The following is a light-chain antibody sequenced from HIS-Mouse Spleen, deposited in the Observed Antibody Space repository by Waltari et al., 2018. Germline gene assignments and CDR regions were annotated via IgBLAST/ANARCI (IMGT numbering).Light chain of an antibody. CDR2: EVS. V-gene: IGLV2-14*01. J-gene: IGLJ1*01. CDR3: SSYTSSSTYV. Sequence: QSALTQPASVSGSPGQSITISCTGTSSDVGGYNYVSWYQQHPGKAPKLRIYEVSNRPSGVSTRCSGSKSGNTASLTISGLQAEDEADYYCSSYTSSSTYVFGTGTKVTVL. CDR1: SSDVGGYNY.